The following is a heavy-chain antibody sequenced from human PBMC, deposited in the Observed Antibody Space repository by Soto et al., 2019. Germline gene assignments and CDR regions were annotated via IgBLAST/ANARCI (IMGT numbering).Heavy chain of an antibody. D-gene: IGHD5-12*01. CDR3: ARDLENGYNLGWFNP. CDR2: IYYSGNS. V-gene: IGHV4-59*01. CDR1: GGSISSYY. J-gene: IGHJ5*02. Sequence: SETLSLTCTVSGGSISSYYWSWIRQPPGKGLEWIGYIYYSGNSNYNPSLKSRVTISVDTSKNQFSLKLSSVTAADTAIYYCARDLENGYNLGWFNPWGQATLVTVSS.